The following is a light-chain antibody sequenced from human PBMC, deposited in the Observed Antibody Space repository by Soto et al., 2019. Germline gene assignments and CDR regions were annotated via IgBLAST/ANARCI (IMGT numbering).Light chain of an antibody. CDR3: QQYYSYPIT. CDR2: AAP. J-gene: IGKJ5*01. Sequence: AIRMTQSPSSLSASTGDRVTITCRASQDISSSLAWYQQKLGKAPKLLIYAAPTFQSGVPSRFSGSGSGTDFTLTLSSLQSEDFATYFCQQYYSYPITFGQGTRLEIK. V-gene: IGKV1-8*01. CDR1: QDISSS.